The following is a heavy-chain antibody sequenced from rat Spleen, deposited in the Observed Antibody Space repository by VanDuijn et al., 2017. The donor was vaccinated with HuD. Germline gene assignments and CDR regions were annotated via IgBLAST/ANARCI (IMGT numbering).Heavy chain of an antibody. Sequence: QVQLKESGPGLVQPSQTLSITCTVSGFSLGTYNVHWVRQPPGKGLEWMGAMWNGGSTDYNSALQSRLSISRDSSLSQVFLKINSLQTEDIATYYCARDRTYYGYSPFAYWGQGTLVTVSS. J-gene: IGHJ3*01. CDR2: MWNGGST. V-gene: IGHV2-30*01. D-gene: IGHD1-9*01. CDR3: ARDRTYYGYSPFAY. CDR1: GFSLGTYN.